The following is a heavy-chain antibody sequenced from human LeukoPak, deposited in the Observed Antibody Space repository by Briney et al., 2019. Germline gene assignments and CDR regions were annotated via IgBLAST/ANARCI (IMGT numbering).Heavy chain of an antibody. CDR3: ARNQWSPSTAYGMDV. CDR1: GFTFSSYA. Sequence: GGSLRLSCAASGFTFSSYAMHWVRQAPGKGLEWVAVISYDGSNKYYADSVKGRFTISRDNSKNTLYLQMNSLRAEDTAVYYCARNQWSPSTAYGMDVWGQGTTVTVSS. V-gene: IGHV3-30-3*01. D-gene: IGHD1-14*01. CDR2: ISYDGSNK. J-gene: IGHJ6*02.